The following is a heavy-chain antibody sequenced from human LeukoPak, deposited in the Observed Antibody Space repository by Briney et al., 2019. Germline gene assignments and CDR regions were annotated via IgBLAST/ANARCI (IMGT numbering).Heavy chain of an antibody. CDR3: AKDSQSTDMVRGPMGGY. CDR1: GFTFEDYA. CDR2: ISGDGGST. D-gene: IGHD3-10*01. Sequence: GGSLRLSCAASGFTFEDYAMYWVRQAPGKGLEWVSLISGDGGSTYYADSVKGRFTISRDNSKNSLYLQLNSLRTEDTALYYCAKDSQSTDMVRGPMGGYWGQGTLVTVSS. J-gene: IGHJ4*02. V-gene: IGHV3-43*02.